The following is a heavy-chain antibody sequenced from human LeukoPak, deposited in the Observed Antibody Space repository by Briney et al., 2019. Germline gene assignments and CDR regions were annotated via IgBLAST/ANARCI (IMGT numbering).Heavy chain of an antibody. J-gene: IGHJ6*03. CDR1: GGSISSYY. V-gene: IGHV4-59*08. CDR3: ARHRKSARNYLYYYMDV. D-gene: IGHD6-6*01. Sequence: SETLSLTCTVSGGSISSYYWSWIRQPPGKGLEWIGYIYYSGSTTYNPSLKSRVTISLDMSKNQFSLNLTSVTAADTALYYCARHRKSARNYLYYYMDVWGKGTTVTVSS. CDR2: IYYSGST.